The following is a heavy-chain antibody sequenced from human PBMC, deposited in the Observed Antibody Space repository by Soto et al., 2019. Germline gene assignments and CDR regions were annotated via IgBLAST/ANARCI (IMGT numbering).Heavy chain of an antibody. D-gene: IGHD1-1*01. V-gene: IGHV1-46*03. CDR1: GYIFTDYY. CDR3: ARDLGRIASTANEF. Sequence: VQLVQSGTEVKEPGASVKVSCQASGYIFTDYYIHWVRQAPGQGLEWMGIFSPAGYIQTYTQKFQGRLSMPGDTATTTAYLDLRDLRSDATAVYYCARDLGRIASTANEFWGQGTLVTVSS. J-gene: IGHJ4*02. CDR2: FSPAGYIQ.